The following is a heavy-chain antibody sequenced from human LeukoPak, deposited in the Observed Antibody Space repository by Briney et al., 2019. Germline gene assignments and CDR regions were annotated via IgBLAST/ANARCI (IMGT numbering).Heavy chain of an antibody. V-gene: IGHV5-51*01. CDR3: ARQLTMIVPYFDY. CDR2: IYPGDSDT. J-gene: IGHJ4*02. D-gene: IGHD3-22*01. CDR1: GYIFTSYW. Sequence: GESLKISCKGSGYIFTSYWIGWVRQLPGKGLEWMGIIYPGDSDTRYSPSFQGQVTISADKSISTAYLQWSSLKASDTAMYYCARQLTMIVPYFDYWGQGTLVTVSS.